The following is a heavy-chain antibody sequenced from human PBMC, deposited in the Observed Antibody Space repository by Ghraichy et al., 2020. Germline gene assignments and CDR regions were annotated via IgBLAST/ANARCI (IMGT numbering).Heavy chain of an antibody. J-gene: IGHJ4*02. D-gene: IGHD3-22*01. CDR3: ATIVRRGWLYDY. Sequence: ASVKVSCKVSGYTLTELSMHWVRQAPGKGLEWMGGFDPEDGETIYAQKFQDRVTMTEDTSTDTAYMELSSLRSEDTAVYYCATIVRRGWLYDYWGQGTLVTVSS. CDR1: GYTLTELS. V-gene: IGHV1-24*01. CDR2: FDPEDGET.